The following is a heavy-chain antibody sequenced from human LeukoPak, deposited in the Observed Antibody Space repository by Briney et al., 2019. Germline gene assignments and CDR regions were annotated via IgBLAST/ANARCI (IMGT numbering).Heavy chain of an antibody. CDR2: IYSGGST. Sequence: GGSLRLSCSASGFTFSSYLMYWVRQAPGKGLEWVSVIYSGGSTYYADSVKGRFTISRDNSKNTLYLQMNSLRAEDTAVYYCARDFGPYGMDVWGQGTTVTVSS. J-gene: IGHJ6*02. D-gene: IGHD3-16*01. CDR3: ARDFGPYGMDV. CDR1: GFTFSSYL. V-gene: IGHV3-66*01.